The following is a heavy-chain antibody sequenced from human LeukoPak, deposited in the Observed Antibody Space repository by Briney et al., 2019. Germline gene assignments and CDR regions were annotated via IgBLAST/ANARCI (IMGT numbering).Heavy chain of an antibody. J-gene: IGHJ5*02. D-gene: IGHD2/OR15-2a*01. CDR2: IYPGDSDT. V-gene: IGHV5-51*01. Sequence: GESLKISCKGSGYSFTSYWIGWVRQMPGKGLEWMGIIYPGDSDTRYSPSFQGQVTISADKSISTAYLQWSSLKASDTAMYYCARHLGNLFSEGWSDPWGQGTLVTVSS. CDR3: ARHLGNLFSEGWSDP. CDR1: GYSFTSYW.